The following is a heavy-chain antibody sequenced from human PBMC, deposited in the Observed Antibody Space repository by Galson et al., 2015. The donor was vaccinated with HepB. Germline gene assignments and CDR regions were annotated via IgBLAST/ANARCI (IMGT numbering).Heavy chain of an antibody. V-gene: IGHV3-23*01. CDR3: AKAAGYYPDYGLDV. D-gene: IGHD6-13*01. Sequence: SLRLSCAASQFTFSSYAMSWVRQAPGKGLEWVSVISSSGAVIYYADSVRGRFTISRDNSKNTLYLQMNSLRAEDTALYYCAKAAGYYPDYGLDVWGQGTTVTVSS. CDR2: ISSSGAVI. CDR1: QFTFSSYA. J-gene: IGHJ6*02.